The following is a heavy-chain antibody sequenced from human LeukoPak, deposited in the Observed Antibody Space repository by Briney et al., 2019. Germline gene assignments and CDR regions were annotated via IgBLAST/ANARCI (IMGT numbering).Heavy chain of an antibody. J-gene: IGHJ4*02. D-gene: IGHD3-10*01. CDR2: IIPIFGTA. Sequence: SVKVSCKASGGTFSSYAISWVRQAPGQGLDWMGGIIPIFGTANYAQKLQGRVTMTTDTSTSTAYMELRSLRSDDTAVYYCARGPEFGELLYANYYFDYWGQGTLVTVSS. V-gene: IGHV1-69*05. CDR1: GGTFSSYA. CDR3: ARGPEFGELLYANYYFDY.